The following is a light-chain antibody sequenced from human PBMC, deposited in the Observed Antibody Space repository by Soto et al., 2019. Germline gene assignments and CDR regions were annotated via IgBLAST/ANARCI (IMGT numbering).Light chain of an antibody. CDR1: SNDVGGYNL. J-gene: IGLJ3*02. CDR2: EVN. V-gene: IGLV2-23*02. Sequence: QSALTQPASVSGSPGQSITISCTGTSNDVGGYNLVSWFQQHPGKAPKLMISEVNKWPSGVSNRFSGSKSANTASLTISGLXAXDEADYYCCSHVGGSSPQWVFGGGTKVTVL. CDR3: CSHVGGSSPQWV.